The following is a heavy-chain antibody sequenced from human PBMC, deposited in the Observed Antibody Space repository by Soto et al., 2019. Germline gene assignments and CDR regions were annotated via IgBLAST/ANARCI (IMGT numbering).Heavy chain of an antibody. Sequence: QVQLQQWGAGLLKPSETLSLTCAVYGGSFSGYYWSWIRQPPGKGLEWIVEVKHSGSTNYNPSLMSRLTISVDTSKNQFSLKLSSVTAADTAVYYCARGPGGYCTNGVCYNPTPFDYWGQGTLVTVSS. CDR2: VKHSGST. CDR3: ARGPGGYCTNGVCYNPTPFDY. V-gene: IGHV4-34*01. CDR1: GGSFSGYY. D-gene: IGHD2-8*01. J-gene: IGHJ4*02.